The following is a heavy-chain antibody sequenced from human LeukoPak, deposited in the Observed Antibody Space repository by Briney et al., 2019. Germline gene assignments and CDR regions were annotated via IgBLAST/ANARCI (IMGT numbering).Heavy chain of an antibody. V-gene: IGHV3-9*01. Sequence: PGGSLRLSCAASGFTFDDYAMHWVRQAPGKGLEWVSGISWNSGSIGYADSVKGRFTISRDNAKNSLYLQMNSLRAEDTALYYCAKDTCTXXXXXXDXWGQGXLVTVSS. D-gene: IGHD2-8*01. CDR3: AKDTCTXXXXXXDX. CDR1: GFTFDDYA. CDR2: ISWNSGSI. J-gene: IGHJ4*02.